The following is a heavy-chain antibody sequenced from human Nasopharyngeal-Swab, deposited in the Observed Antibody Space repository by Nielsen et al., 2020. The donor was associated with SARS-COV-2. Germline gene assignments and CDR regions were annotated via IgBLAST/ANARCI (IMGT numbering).Heavy chain of an antibody. D-gene: IGHD4-11*01. Sequence: SETLSLTCTVSGGSISSYYWSWIRQPPGKGLEWIGYIYYSGSTNYNPSLKSRGTISVDTSKNQFSLKLSSVTAADTAVYYCARDTTVTSYYYYGMDVWGQGATVTVSS. CDR1: GGSISSYY. V-gene: IGHV4-59*01. CDR2: IYYSGST. CDR3: ARDTTVTSYYYYGMDV. J-gene: IGHJ6*02.